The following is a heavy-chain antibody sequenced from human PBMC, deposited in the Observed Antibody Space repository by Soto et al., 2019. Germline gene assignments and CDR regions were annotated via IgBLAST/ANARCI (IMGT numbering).Heavy chain of an antibody. V-gene: IGHV2-5*02. CDR2: IYWDDEK. J-gene: IGHJ3*02. Sequence: GLDLEWVGIIYWDDEKHYSPSLKTRLTITKDTSKNQVVLTMTDMDPVDTATYYCAHRGPKGAGAFDIWGQGTMVTVSS. CDR3: AHRGPKGAGAFDI. D-gene: IGHD6-13*01.